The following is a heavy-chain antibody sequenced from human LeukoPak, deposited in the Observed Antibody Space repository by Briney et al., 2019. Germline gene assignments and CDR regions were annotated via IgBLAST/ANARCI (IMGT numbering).Heavy chain of an antibody. CDR1: GFTFSSYA. CDR3: ARRDYDILTGYYRYFDY. V-gene: IGHV3-48*03. J-gene: IGHJ4*02. Sequence: GGSLRLSCAASGFTFSSYAMSWVRQAPGKGLEWVSYISSSGSTIYYADSVKGRFTISRDNAKNSLYLQMNSLRAEDTAVYYCARRDYDILTGYYRYFDYWGQGTLVTVSS. CDR2: ISSSGSTI. D-gene: IGHD3-9*01.